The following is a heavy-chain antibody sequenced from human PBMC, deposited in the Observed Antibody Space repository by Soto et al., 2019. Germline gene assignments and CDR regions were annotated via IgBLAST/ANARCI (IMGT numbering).Heavy chain of an antibody. Sequence: SETLSLTCTVSGGSISSYYWSWIRQPPGKGLEWIGYIYYSGSTNYNPSLKSRVTISVDTSKNQFSLKLSSVTAADTAVYYCARADRYCSSTSCYSGSGWLDPWGQGTLVTFSS. J-gene: IGHJ5*02. CDR2: IYYSGST. CDR1: GGSISSYY. V-gene: IGHV4-59*01. CDR3: ARADRYCSSTSCYSGSGWLDP. D-gene: IGHD2-2*01.